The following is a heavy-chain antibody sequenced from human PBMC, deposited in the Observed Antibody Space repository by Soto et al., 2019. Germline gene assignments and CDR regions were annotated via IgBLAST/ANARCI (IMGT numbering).Heavy chain of an antibody. V-gene: IGHV3-30*18. Sequence: XLSGASSGFTFSSYGMHGVREAPGKGLEWVAVISYDGSNKYYADSLKGRFTISRDNSKNTLYLQMNSLRAEDTAVYYCAKEKFLKAARPIDYWGQGTLVTVYS. CDR2: ISYDGSNK. CDR3: AKEKFLKAARPIDY. J-gene: IGHJ4*02. D-gene: IGHD6-6*01. CDR1: GFTFSSYG.